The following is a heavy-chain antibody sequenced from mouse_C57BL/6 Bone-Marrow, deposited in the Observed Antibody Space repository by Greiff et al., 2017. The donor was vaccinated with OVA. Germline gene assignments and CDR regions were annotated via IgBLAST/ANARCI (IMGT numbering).Heavy chain of an antibody. CDR1: GFTFNTYA. D-gene: IGHD2-1*01. CDR3: VRGGNYPYYYAMDY. Sequence: EVQRVESGGGLVQPKGSLKLSCAASGFTFNTYAMHWVRQAPGKGLEWVARIRSKSSNYATYYADSVKDRFTISRDDSQSMLYLQMNNLKTEDTAMYYCVRGGNYPYYYAMDYWGQGTSVTVSS. CDR2: IRSKSSNYAT. V-gene: IGHV10-3*01. J-gene: IGHJ4*01.